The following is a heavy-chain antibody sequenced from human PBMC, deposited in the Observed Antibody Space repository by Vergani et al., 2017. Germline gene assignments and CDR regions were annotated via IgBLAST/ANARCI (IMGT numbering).Heavy chain of an antibody. CDR3: ARPWRSGLRGYSGDEV. J-gene: IGHJ3*01. CDR2: INTNTGNP. V-gene: IGHV7-4-1*02. CDR1: GYTFTSYA. Sequence: QVQLVQSGSEFKKPGASVKVFCKASGYTFTSYAMNWLRQAPGQGLECLGWINTNTGNPTYAQGFTGRFVFSLDTSVSTAYLQISSLKAEDTAVYYGARPWRSGLRGYSGDEVWDQGTMVTVSS. D-gene: IGHD5-12*01.